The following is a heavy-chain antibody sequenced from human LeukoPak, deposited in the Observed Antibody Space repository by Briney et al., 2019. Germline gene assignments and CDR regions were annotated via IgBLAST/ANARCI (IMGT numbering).Heavy chain of an antibody. D-gene: IGHD6-6*01. Sequence: PGGSLRLSCAASGFTFSSYGMHWVRQAPGKGLEWVAFIRYDGSNKYHADSVKGRFTISRDNSKNTLYLQMNSLRAEDTAVYYCAKDQSRSSPGVGYWGRGTRVTVS. V-gene: IGHV3-30*02. J-gene: IGHJ4*02. CDR2: IRYDGSNK. CDR3: AKDQSRSSPGVGY. CDR1: GFTFSSYG.